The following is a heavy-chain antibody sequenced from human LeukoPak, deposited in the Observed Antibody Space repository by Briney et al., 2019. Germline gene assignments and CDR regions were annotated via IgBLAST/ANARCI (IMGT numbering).Heavy chain of an antibody. CDR2: ISAYNGNT. Sequence: ASVRVSCKASGYTFTSYGITWVRQAPGQGLEWMGWISAYNGNTNYAQKLQGRVTMTTDTSTSTAYMELRSLRSDDTAVYYCARDLPYSSSWESIDYWGQGTLVTVSS. J-gene: IGHJ4*02. V-gene: IGHV1-18*01. D-gene: IGHD6-13*01. CDR3: ARDLPYSSSWESIDY. CDR1: GYTFTSYG.